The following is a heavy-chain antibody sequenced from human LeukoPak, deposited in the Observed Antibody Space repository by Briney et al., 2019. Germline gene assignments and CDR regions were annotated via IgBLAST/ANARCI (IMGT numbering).Heavy chain of an antibody. CDR2: IYNSGIT. CDR3: AKEGAAPGPDFDY. CDR1: GASISTSY. V-gene: IGHV4-4*07. D-gene: IGHD6-13*01. J-gene: IGHJ4*02. Sequence: SETLSLTCTVSGASISTSYLSWIRQPAGRGLEWIGRIYNSGITNYNPSLKSRVTMSVDTSKSQFSLKLSSVTAADTAVYYCAKEGAAPGPDFDYRGQGILVTVSS.